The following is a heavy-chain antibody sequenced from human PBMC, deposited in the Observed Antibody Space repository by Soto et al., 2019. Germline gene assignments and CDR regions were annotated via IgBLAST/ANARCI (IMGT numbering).Heavy chain of an antibody. J-gene: IGHJ5*02. Sequence: SETLSLTCTVSGGSISSYYWSWIRQPPGKGLEWIGYIYYSGSTNYNPSLKSRVTISVDTSKNQFSLKLSSVTAADTAVYYCARRGIQPWFAPGARETLVPVSS. CDR1: GGSISSYY. D-gene: IGHD5-18*01. CDR2: IYYSGST. CDR3: ARRGIQPWFAP. V-gene: IGHV4-59*08.